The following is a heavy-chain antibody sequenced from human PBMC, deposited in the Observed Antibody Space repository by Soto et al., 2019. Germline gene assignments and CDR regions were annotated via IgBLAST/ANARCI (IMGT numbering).Heavy chain of an antibody. V-gene: IGHV1-69*12. J-gene: IGHJ6*02. Sequence: QVQLVQSGAEVKKPGSSVKVSCKASRGTFSSYAISWVRQAPGQGLEWMGGFIPICGTANYAQKFQARATITADESTSTAYMELSSLRSEDTAVYYCARHDCISSSCYYYYYYAMDVWCQGTTVTVSS. D-gene: IGHD2-2*01. CDR3: ARHDCISSSCYYYYYYAMDV. CDR1: RGTFSSYA. CDR2: FIPICGTA.